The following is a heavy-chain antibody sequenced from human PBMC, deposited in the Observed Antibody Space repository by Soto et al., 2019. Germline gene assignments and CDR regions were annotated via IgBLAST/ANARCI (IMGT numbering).Heavy chain of an antibody. D-gene: IGHD7-27*01. Sequence: GGSLRLSCAASGFTFSSYGMHWVRQAPGKGLEWVAVIWYDGSNKYYADSVKGRFTISRDNSKNTLYLQMNSLRAEDTAVYYCARGLTGDRWYFDLWGRGTLVTVSS. V-gene: IGHV3-33*08. CDR1: GFTFSSYG. J-gene: IGHJ2*01. CDR2: IWYDGSNK. CDR3: ARGLTGDRWYFDL.